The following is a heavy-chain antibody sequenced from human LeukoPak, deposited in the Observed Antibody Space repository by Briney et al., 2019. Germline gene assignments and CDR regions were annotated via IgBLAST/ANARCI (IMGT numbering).Heavy chain of an antibody. CDR3: GARHPASYYFAY. CDR2: TSGRGDST. CDR1: GFMFSSYA. Sequence: PGGSLRLSCAASGFMFSSYAMNWVRQAPGKGLEWVSSTSGRGDSTYYADSVKGRFTISRDNSKNTLNLQMNSLRADDTAIYYCGARHPASYYFAYWGQGTLVTVSS. V-gene: IGHV3-23*01. J-gene: IGHJ4*02.